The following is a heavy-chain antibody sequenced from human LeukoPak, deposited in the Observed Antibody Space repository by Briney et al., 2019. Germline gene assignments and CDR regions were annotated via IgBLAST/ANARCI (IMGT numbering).Heavy chain of an antibody. CDR1: GGSISRSSYC. V-gene: IGHV4-39*01. J-gene: IGHJ6*03. CDR3: ARLVGVPISGVVRGCYYMDV. D-gene: IGHD3-3*01. CDR2: IYYSGST. Sequence: SETLSLTCTVSGGSISRSSYCWGWIRQPPGKGLEWIGTIYYSGSTYYNPSLKSRVTISVDTSKNQFSLKLSSVTAADTAVYYCARLVGVPISGVVRGCYYMDVWGKGTTVTVSS.